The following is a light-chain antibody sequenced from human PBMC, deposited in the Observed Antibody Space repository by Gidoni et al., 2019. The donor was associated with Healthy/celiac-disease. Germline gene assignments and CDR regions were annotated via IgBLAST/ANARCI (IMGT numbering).Light chain of an antibody. CDR3: QQYNSYPMYT. CDR1: QSISSW. Sequence: DIQRTQSPSTLSASVGDRVTITCRASQSISSWLAWYQQKPGKAPKLLIYKASSLESGVPSRFSGSGSGTEFTLTISSLQPDDFATYYCQQYNSYPMYTFGQGTKLEIK. J-gene: IGKJ2*01. V-gene: IGKV1-5*03. CDR2: KAS.